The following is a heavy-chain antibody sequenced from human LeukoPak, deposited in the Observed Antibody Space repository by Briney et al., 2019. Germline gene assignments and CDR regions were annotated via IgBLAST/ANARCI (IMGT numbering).Heavy chain of an antibody. J-gene: IGHJ5*02. CDR3: TRGLRLGYGSGGSCYHLFDP. V-gene: IGHV4-34*01. D-gene: IGHD2-15*01. CDR1: GGSFSGYY. CDR2: INHRGST. Sequence: SETLSLTCAVYGGSFSGYYWSWIRQPPGKGLEWIGEINHRGSTNYNPSLQSRVTISADTNENQFSLNLRSVIAADTAVYYCTRGLRLGYGSGGSCYHLFDPWGQGTRVTVSS.